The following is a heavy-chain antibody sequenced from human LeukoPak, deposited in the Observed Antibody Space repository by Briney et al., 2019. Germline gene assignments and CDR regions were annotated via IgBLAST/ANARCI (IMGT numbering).Heavy chain of an antibody. J-gene: IGHJ3*02. Sequence: SETLSLTCTVSGGSVNSGSSYWSWIRQPPGKGLEWIGCISYSGSTNYNPSLRSRVTMSLDTSKNQFSLTLSSVTAADTAVYYCARPSDYGDYDRNAFDIWGQGTMVTVSS. CDR2: ISYSGST. D-gene: IGHD4-17*01. CDR3: ARPSDYGDYDRNAFDI. V-gene: IGHV4-61*01. CDR1: GGSVNSGSSY.